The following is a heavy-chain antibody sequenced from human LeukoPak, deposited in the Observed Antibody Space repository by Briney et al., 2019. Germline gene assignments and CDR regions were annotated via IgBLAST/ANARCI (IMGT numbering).Heavy chain of an antibody. J-gene: IGHJ4*02. V-gene: IGHV3-30*19. Sequence: PGGSLRLSCAASGFTFSSYGMHWVRQAPGKGLEWVAAISYDGSNKYYADSVKGRFTISRDNSKNTLYLQMNSLRAEDTAVYYCAREADDYVWGSYRYYAYFDYWGQGTLVTVSS. CDR2: ISYDGSNK. D-gene: IGHD3-16*02. CDR1: GFTFSSYG. CDR3: AREADDYVWGSYRYYAYFDY.